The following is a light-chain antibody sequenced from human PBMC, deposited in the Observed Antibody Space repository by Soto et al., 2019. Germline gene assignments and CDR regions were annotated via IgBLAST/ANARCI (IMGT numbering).Light chain of an antibody. Sequence: QSALTQPASVSGSPGQSITISCTGTSSDVGGYNYVSWYQQHPGKAPKLMIYEVNNRPSGVSNRFSGSKSGNTASLTISGIQAEDEAEYYCRSYTTTSTRVVFGGGTQLTVL. CDR1: SSDVGGYNY. CDR2: EVN. CDR3: RSYTTTSTRVV. J-gene: IGLJ2*01. V-gene: IGLV2-14*01.